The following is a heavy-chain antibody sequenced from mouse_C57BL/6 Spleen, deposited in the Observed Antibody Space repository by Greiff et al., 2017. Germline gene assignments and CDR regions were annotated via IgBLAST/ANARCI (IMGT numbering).Heavy chain of an antibody. CDR2: IYPGSGNT. CDR3: ARDSRTGYFEV. V-gene: IGHV1-76*01. CDR1: GYTFTDYY. Sequence: QVQLQQSGAELVRPGASVKLSCKASGYTFTDYYINWVKQRPGQGLEWIARIYPGSGNTYYNEKFKGKATLTAKKSSSTAYMQRSSLTSEDSAVYCCARDSRTGYFEVWGTGTTVTVSS. D-gene: IGHD1-1*01. J-gene: IGHJ1*03.